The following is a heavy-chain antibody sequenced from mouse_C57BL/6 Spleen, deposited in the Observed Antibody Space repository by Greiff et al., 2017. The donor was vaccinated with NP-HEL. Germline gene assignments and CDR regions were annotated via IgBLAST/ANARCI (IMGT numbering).Heavy chain of an antibody. Sequence: VQLQQSGAELVRPGSSVKLSCKASGYTFTSYWMDWVKQRPGQGLEWIGNIYPSDSETHYTQKFKDKATLTVDKSYSTAYMQLSSLTSENSAVYYCARSRSNYASFAYWGQGTLVTVSA. CDR2: IYPSDSET. J-gene: IGHJ3*01. CDR3: ARSRSNYASFAY. D-gene: IGHD2-5*01. CDR1: GYTFTSYW. V-gene: IGHV1-61*01.